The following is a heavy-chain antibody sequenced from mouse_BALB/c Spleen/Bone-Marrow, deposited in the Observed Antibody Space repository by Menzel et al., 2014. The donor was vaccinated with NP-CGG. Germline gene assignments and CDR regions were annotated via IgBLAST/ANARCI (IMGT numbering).Heavy chain of an antibody. CDR3: AKGGNYRYDFDY. Sequence: VQLQQPGPELVKPGASVKMSCKASGYTFTSYVVHWVKQKPGQGLEWIGYINPYNDGTKYNEKFKGMATLTSDRSSSTAYMELSSLTSEDSAVYYCAKGGNYRYDFDYWGQGTTLTVSS. D-gene: IGHD2-14*01. CDR2: INPYNDGT. V-gene: IGHV1-14*01. CDR1: GYTFTSYV. J-gene: IGHJ2*01.